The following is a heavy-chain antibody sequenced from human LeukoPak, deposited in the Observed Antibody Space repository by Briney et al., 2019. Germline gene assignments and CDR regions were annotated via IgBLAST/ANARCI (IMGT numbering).Heavy chain of an antibody. Sequence: PSETLSLTCTVSGGSIGSYYWSWIRQPPGKGLEWIGYIYYSGSTNYNPSLKSRVTISVDTSKNQFSLKLSSVTAADTAVYYCARDSVGAMGYWGQGTLVTVSS. J-gene: IGHJ4*02. CDR1: GGSIGSYY. D-gene: IGHD1-26*01. CDR2: IYYSGST. V-gene: IGHV4-59*01. CDR3: ARDSVGAMGY.